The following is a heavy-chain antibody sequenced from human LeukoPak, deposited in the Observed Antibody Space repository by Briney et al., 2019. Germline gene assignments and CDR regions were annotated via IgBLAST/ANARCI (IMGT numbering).Heavy chain of an antibody. D-gene: IGHD3-22*01. Sequence: ASVKVSCKASRYTFTGYYIHWVRQAPGQGLEWMGWINPNSGDTNSAQKFQGRVTMTRDTSISTAYMELIKLRFDDTAVYYCARDPGNSSDYYALFDPWGQGTLVTVSS. CDR3: ARDPGNSSDYYALFDP. CDR2: INPNSGDT. CDR1: RYTFTGYY. V-gene: IGHV1-2*02. J-gene: IGHJ5*02.